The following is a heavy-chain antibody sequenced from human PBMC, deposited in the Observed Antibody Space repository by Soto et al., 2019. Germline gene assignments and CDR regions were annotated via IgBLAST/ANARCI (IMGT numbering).Heavy chain of an antibody. CDR3: ANSGSGWYLFDY. D-gene: IGHD6-19*01. J-gene: IGHJ4*02. V-gene: IGHV3-23*01. Sequence: GGSLRLSCAASGFTFSSYAMSWVRQAPGKGLEWVSAISGSGGSTYYADSVKGRFTISRDNSKNTLYLQMNSLRAEDTAVYYCANSGSGWYLFDYWGQGTLVTVSS. CDR1: GFTFSSYA. CDR2: ISGSGGST.